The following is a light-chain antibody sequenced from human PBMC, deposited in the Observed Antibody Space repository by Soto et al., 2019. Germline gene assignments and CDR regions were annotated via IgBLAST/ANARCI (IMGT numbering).Light chain of an antibody. CDR3: SSYTSSSSYVV. CDR1: SSDVGGYNY. CDR2: EVS. J-gene: IGLJ2*01. V-gene: IGLV2-14*01. Sequence: QPVLTQPASVSGSPGQSITISCTGTSSDVGGYNYVSWYQQHPGKAPKLMIYEVSDRPSGVSNRFSGSKSGNTASLTISGLQADDEADYYCSSYTSSSSYVVFGGGTKLTVL.